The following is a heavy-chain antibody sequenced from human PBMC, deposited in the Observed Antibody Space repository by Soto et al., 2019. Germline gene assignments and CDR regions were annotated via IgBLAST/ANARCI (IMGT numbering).Heavy chain of an antibody. CDR3: PKDPARGQWLFNWFDP. CDR1: GFTFSSYA. V-gene: IGHV3-23*01. CDR2: ISGSGGRT. D-gene: IGHD6-19*01. J-gene: IGHJ5*02. Sequence: PGGSLRLSCAASGFTFSSYAMSWVRQAPGKGLERVSAISGSGGRTYYADSGKGRFTISRDNPKNTLYLQMNSLRAEDTAVNDCPKDPARGQWLFNWFDPWGQGTLVTVSS.